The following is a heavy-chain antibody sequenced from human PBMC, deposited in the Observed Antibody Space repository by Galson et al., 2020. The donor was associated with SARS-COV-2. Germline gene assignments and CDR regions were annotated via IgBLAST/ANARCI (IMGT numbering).Heavy chain of an antibody. CDR2: FDPEDGET. D-gene: IGHD1-26*01. Sequence: GESLKISCKVSGYTLTELSMHWVRQAPGKGLEWMGGFDPEDGETIYAQKFQGRVTMTEDTSTDTAYMELSSLRSEDTAVYYCATGPVIVGATGGWFDPWGQGTLVTVSS. CDR3: ATGPVIVGATGGWFDP. V-gene: IGHV1-24*01. CDR1: GYTLTELS. J-gene: IGHJ5*02.